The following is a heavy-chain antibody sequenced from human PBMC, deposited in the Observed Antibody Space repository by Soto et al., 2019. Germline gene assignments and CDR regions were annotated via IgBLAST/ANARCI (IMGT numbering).Heavy chain of an antibody. CDR1: GFTFSSYA. Sequence: GGSLRLSCAASGFTFSSYAMTWVRQAPGKGLEWVSGVSGSAYSTYQADSVKGRFTTSRDNSKNTLYLQMNSLRAEDTAVYYCAKGSAAAGIYYFDYWGQGTLVTVSS. CDR3: AKGSAAAGIYYFDY. J-gene: IGHJ4*02. D-gene: IGHD6-13*01. CDR2: VSGSAYST. V-gene: IGHV3-23*01.